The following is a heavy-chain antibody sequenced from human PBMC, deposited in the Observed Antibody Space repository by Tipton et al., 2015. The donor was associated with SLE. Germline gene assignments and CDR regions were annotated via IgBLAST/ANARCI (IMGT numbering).Heavy chain of an antibody. CDR3: ASQGYCSSTSCPIGYFQH. J-gene: IGHJ1*01. D-gene: IGHD2-2*01. CDR2: ISAYNGNT. Sequence: QLVHSGAEVKKPGASVKVSCKASGYTFTSYGISWVRQAPGQGLERMGWISAYNGNTNYAQKLQGRVTMTTGTSTSTAYMELRSLRSDDTAVYYCASQGYCSSTSCPIGYFQHWGQGTLVTVSS. V-gene: IGHV1-18*01. CDR1: GYTFTSYG.